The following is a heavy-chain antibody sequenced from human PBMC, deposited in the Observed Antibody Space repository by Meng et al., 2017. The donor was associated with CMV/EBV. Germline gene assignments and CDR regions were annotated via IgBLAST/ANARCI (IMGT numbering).Heavy chain of an antibody. CDR3: ARGQFVYCSSTSCYMRWNWFDP. CDR2: INHSGST. J-gene: IGHJ5*02. Sequence: SETLSLTCAVYGGSFSGYYWSGIRQLPGKGLEWIGEINHSGSTNYNPSLKSRVTISVDTSTNQLSLKLSSVTAADTAVYYCARGQFVYCSSTSCYMRWNWFDPWGQGTLVTVSS. D-gene: IGHD2-2*02. CDR1: GGSFSGYY. V-gene: IGHV4-34*01.